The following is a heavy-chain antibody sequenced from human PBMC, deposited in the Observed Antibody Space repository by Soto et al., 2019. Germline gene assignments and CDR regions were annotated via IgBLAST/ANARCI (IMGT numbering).Heavy chain of an antibody. Sequence: NPGGSLRLSCAASGFTFSNAWMNWVRQAPGKGLEWVGRIKSKTDGGTTDYAAPVKGRFTISRDDSKNTLYLQMNSLKTEDTAVYYCTTGGVLLWFGELSGGMDVWGEGTTVTVSS. D-gene: IGHD3-10*01. J-gene: IGHJ6*04. CDR1: GFTFSNAW. CDR3: TTGGVLLWFGELSGGMDV. CDR2: IKSKTDGGTT. V-gene: IGHV3-15*07.